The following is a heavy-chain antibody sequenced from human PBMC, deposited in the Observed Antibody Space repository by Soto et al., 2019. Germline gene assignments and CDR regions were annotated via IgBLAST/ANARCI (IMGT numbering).Heavy chain of an antibody. V-gene: IGHV4-34*01. D-gene: IGHD3-3*01. CDR1: GGSFSGYY. Sequence: SETLSLTGAVYGGSFSGYYWSWISQPPGKGLEWIGEINHSGSTNYNPSLKSRVTISVDTSKNQFSLKLSSVTAADTAVYYCARERGLRFLEWLPLNYFDYWGQGTLVTVSS. CDR2: INHSGST. J-gene: IGHJ4*02. CDR3: ARERGLRFLEWLPLNYFDY.